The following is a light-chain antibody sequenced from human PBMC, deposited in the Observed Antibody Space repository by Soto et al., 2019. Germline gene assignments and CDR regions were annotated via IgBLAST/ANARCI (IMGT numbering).Light chain of an antibody. CDR1: QSITTY. CDR3: QQSLISPPHT. V-gene: IGKV1-39*01. Sequence: DIQMTQSPSSLSASVGDRVTITCRASQSITTYLNWYQQEPGKAPKLLIYSASTLQSGVPSRFSGSGSGEDFTLTTSSLQPEDFATSYCQQSLISPPHTFGQGTKLEIK. CDR2: SAS. J-gene: IGKJ2*01.